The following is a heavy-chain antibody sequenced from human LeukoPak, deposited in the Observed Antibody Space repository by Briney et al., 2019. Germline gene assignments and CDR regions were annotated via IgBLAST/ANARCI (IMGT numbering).Heavy chain of an antibody. V-gene: IGHV3-48*02. CDR1: GFTFTTYN. Sequence: GGSLRLSCAASGFTFTTYNMNWVRQAPGKGLEWVSYIGSSSSTRYYADSVKGRFTISRDNAKNSLYLQMDSLRDEDTAVYYCARDLGYGDCFDYWGQGTLVTVSS. CDR2: IGSSSSTR. CDR3: ARDLGYGDCFDY. J-gene: IGHJ4*02. D-gene: IGHD4-17*01.